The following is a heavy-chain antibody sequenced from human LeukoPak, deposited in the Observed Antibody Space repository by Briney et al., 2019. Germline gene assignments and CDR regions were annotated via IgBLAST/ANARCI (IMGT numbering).Heavy chain of an antibody. CDR3: ARGNSCSGGSCSYYFDY. CDR2: ISSSSNYM. D-gene: IGHD2-15*01. Sequence: GGSLRLSCAASEFTFSSYSMSWVLQAPGKGLDWVSSISSSSNYMYYADSLKRRFSISRDNAKNSLYMQRNSLRAEDTAVYYCARGNSCSGGSCSYYFDYWGQGTLVTVPS. CDR1: EFTFSSYS. J-gene: IGHJ4*02. V-gene: IGHV3-21*06.